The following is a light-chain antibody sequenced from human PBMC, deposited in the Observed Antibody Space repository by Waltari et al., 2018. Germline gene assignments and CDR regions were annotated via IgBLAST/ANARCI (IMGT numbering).Light chain of an antibody. V-gene: IGKV1-39*01. CDR2: AAY. CDR3: QQTYSDPRT. CDR1: QNIRTY. Sequence: DIQMTQSPPSLSASVGDRVTITCRASQNIRTYLNWYQQTPGKAPRLIIYAAYTLRSGVPARFSASGSGTNFTLTISSLQPEDFATFYCQQTYSDPRTFGGGTKVEIK. J-gene: IGKJ4*01.